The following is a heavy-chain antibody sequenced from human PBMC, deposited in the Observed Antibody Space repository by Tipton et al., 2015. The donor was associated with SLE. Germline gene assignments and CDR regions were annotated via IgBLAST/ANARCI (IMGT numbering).Heavy chain of an antibody. CDR2: ISGSGGST. D-gene: IGHD3-10*01. CDR3: ATMVRYYYYYGMDV. Sequence: SLRLSCAASGFTFSSYAMSWVRQAPGKGLEWVSAISGSGGSTYYADSVKGRFTISRDNSKNTLYLQMNSLRAEDTAVYYCATMVRYYYYYGMDVWGQGTTVTVSS. V-gene: IGHV3-23*01. CDR1: GFTFSSYA. J-gene: IGHJ6*02.